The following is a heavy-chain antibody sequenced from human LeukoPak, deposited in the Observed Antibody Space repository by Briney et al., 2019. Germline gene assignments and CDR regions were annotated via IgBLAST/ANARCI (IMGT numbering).Heavy chain of an antibody. V-gene: IGHV3-74*01. J-gene: IGHJ4*02. CDR2: INSDGSST. CDR1: GFTFSSYW. CDR3: ARVSPSTFPFDY. Sequence: GGSLRLSCAASGFTFSSYWMYWVRQVPGKGLVWVSRINSDGSSTNYADSVKGRFTISRDNAKNTLYLQMNSLRAEDTAVYYCARVSPSTFPFDYWGQGTLVTVSS. D-gene: IGHD3-16*01.